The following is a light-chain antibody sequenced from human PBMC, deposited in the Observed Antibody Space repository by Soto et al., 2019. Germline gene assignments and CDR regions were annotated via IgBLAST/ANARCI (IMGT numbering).Light chain of an antibody. Sequence: SYELTQPPSVSVSPGQTARITCSGDALPKKYAYWYQQRSGQAPVLVIYEDSKRPSGIPERFSGSSSGTKATLTISGAQVEDEADYYCHSADNIGNYVVFGGGTKVTVL. CDR3: HSADNIGNYVV. J-gene: IGLJ2*01. CDR2: EDS. V-gene: IGLV3-10*01. CDR1: ALPKKY.